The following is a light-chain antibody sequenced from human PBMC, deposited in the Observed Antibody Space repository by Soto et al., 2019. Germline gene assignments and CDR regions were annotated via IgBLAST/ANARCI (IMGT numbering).Light chain of an antibody. CDR3: QSYDISLTAND. CDR2: DND. J-gene: IGLJ1*01. CDR1: SSSTGAGYD. Sequence: QSVLTHPPSISSAPGHKVTISCTGSSSSTGAGYDVHWYQQLPGTAPKLLIYDNDNRPSGVPDRFSGSKSGTSASLAITGLQPEYEAEYYCQSYDISLTANDFGAGTKVT. V-gene: IGLV1-40*01.